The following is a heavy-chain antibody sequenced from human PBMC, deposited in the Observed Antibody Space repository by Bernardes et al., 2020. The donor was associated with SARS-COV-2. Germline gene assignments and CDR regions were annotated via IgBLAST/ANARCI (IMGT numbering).Heavy chain of an antibody. CDR2: IWYDGINK. Sequence: GGSLRLSCAASGFTFSSYGMHWVRQAPGKGLEWLAVIWYDGINKYYADSVKGRFTISRDNSKNTLYLQMNSLRAEDTAVYYCAREARMGATTYFDLWGRGTLVTVSS. CDR3: AREARMGATTYFDL. CDR1: GFTFSSYG. J-gene: IGHJ2*01. V-gene: IGHV3-33*01. D-gene: IGHD1-26*01.